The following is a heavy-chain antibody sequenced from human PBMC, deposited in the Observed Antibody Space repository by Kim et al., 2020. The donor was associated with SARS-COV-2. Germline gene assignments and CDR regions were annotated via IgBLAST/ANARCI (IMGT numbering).Heavy chain of an antibody. D-gene: IGHD4-17*01. V-gene: IGHV3-7*01. CDR3: ARTHYVDYV. Sequence: GGSLRLSCAASGFTFSTYWMTWVRQAPGKGLEWVANINQGGTEKYYVDSVKGRFTISRDNAKNSLFLEVNSLRVEDTAVYYCARTHYVDYVWGQGPLDTVSS. CDR2: INQGGTEK. CDR1: GFTFSTYW. J-gene: IGHJ4*02.